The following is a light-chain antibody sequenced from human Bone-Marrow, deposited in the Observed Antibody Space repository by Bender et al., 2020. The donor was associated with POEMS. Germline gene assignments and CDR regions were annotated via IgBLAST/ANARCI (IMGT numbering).Light chain of an antibody. V-gene: IGLV2-23*02. Sequence: QSALTQPRSVSGSPGQSVTISCTGTSSDVGSYKLVSWYQQYPGKAPKLMIYEVSKRPSGVSNRFSGSKSGNTASLTISGLQAEDEANYYCCSYAGSSTTVFGGGTKLTVL. CDR1: SSDVGSYKL. CDR3: CSYAGSSTTV. J-gene: IGLJ3*02. CDR2: EVS.